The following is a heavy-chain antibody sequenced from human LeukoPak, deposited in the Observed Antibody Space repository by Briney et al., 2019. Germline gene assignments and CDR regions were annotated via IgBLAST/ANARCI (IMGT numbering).Heavy chain of an antibody. J-gene: IGHJ4*02. CDR2: MNPNSGRT. CDR1: GYTFTGYY. V-gene: IGHV1-8*03. CDR3: TRETSSRYFDY. Sequence: ASVKVSCKASGYTFTGYYMHWVRQATGQGLEWMGWMNPNSGRTGYAQNFQGRITITRNPSISTAYMELSSLRSEDTAVYYCTRETSSRYFDYWGQGTLVTVSS.